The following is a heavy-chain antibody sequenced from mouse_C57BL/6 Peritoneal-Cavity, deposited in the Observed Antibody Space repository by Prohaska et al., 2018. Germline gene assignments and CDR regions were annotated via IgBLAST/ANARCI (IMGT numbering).Heavy chain of an antibody. CDR2: INYDGSST. V-gene: IGHV5-16*01. Sequence: MKLSCTASGFTFSDYYMAWVRQVPEKGLEWVANINYDGSSTYYLDSLKSRFIISRDNARNILYLQMSSLKSEDTATYYCARDDGYYEFAYWGQGTLVTVSA. D-gene: IGHD2-3*01. J-gene: IGHJ3*01. CDR1: GFTFSDYY. CDR3: ARDDGYYEFAY.